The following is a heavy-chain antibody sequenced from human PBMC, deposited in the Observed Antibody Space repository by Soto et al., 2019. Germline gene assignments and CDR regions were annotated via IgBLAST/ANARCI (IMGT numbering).Heavy chain of an antibody. V-gene: IGHV3-48*03. CDR3: ATRLNSRGFDY. CDR2: LSRGGYTI. CDR1: VCTFSAYE. D-gene: IGHD1-1*01. J-gene: IGHJ4*02. Sequence: VGSLRLSCVCSVCTFSAYEMNWIRQSPGRWLERVSYLSRGGYTIEYADSVNGRFTVSRDDATNSHYLQMNSLRAEDTAVYFCATRLNSRGFDYLGQGTLVNVS.